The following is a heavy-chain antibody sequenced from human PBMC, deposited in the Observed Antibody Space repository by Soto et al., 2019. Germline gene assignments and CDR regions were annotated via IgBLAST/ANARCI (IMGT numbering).Heavy chain of an antibody. Sequence: SETLSLTCTVSGGSISSYYWSWIRQPPGKGLEWIGYIYYSGSTNYNPSLKSRVTISVDTSKNQFSLKLSSVTAADTAVYYCASHYGDYYYMDVWGKGTTVTVSS. D-gene: IGHD4-17*01. CDR3: ASHYGDYYYMDV. CDR1: GGSISSYY. V-gene: IGHV4-59*08. CDR2: IYYSGST. J-gene: IGHJ6*03.